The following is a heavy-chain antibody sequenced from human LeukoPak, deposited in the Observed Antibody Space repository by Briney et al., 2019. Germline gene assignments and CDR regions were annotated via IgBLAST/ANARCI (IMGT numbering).Heavy chain of an antibody. CDR2: ISGSGTNT. D-gene: IGHD6-6*01. CDR3: ARLNVEPSIAARSWFDP. CDR1: GFTFSSYA. J-gene: IGHJ5*02. V-gene: IGHV3-23*01. Sequence: GGSLRLSCAASGFTFSSYAMSWVRQAPGKGLEWVSGISGSGTNTYYADSVKGRFTISRDNSKNTLYMQMNSLRAEDTAVYYCARLNVEPSIAARSWFDPWGQGTLVTVSS.